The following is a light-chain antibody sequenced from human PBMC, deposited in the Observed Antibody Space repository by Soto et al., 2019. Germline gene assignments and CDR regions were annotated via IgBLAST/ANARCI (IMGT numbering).Light chain of an antibody. Sequence: DIQMTQSPSSLSASVGDRDTITCRASQSISSSLNWYQQKPGKAPKLLIYAASGLQSGVPSRFSGSGSGTDFTLTISSLQPEDFATYNCQQGYSTPPTFGQGTKVEIK. J-gene: IGKJ1*01. V-gene: IGKV1-39*01. CDR3: QQGYSTPPT. CDR2: AAS. CDR1: QSISSS.